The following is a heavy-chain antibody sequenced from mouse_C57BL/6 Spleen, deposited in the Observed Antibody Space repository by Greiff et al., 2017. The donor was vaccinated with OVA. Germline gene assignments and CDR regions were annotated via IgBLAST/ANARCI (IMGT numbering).Heavy chain of an antibody. CDR3: ARDPKGYAMDY. CDR1: GYTFTSYW. Sequence: VQLQQPGAELVMPGASVKLSCKASGYTFTSYWMHWVKQRPGQGLEWIGEIDPSDSYTNYNQKFKGKSTLTVDKSSSTAYMQLSSLTSEDSAVYYCARDPKGYAMDYWGQGTSVTVSS. V-gene: IGHV1-69*01. J-gene: IGHJ4*01. CDR2: IDPSDSYT.